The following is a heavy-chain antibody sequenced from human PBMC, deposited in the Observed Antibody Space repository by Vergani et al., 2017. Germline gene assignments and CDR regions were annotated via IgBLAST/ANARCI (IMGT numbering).Heavy chain of an antibody. CDR3: AKXGRENSDYGYFDY. V-gene: IGHV3-30*02. Sequence: QVQLVESGGGVVQPGGSLKLSCAASGFTFSSYGMHWVRQAPGKGLEWVAFIRYDGSNKYYADSVKGRFTISRDNSKNTLSLQMRSLRADDTAVYYCAKXGRENSDYGYFDYWGQGTLVTVSS. CDR1: GFTFSSYG. D-gene: IGHD4-17*01. CDR2: IRYDGSNK. J-gene: IGHJ4*02.